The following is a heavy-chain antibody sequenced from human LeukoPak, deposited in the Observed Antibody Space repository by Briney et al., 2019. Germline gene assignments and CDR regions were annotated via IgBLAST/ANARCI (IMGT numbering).Heavy chain of an antibody. Sequence: PGGSLRLSGAPSGFTFSLYGMNWVRQAPGRGLEWVSSISATSTYIYYADSVKGRFTISRDNANNLLYLQMNSLRAEDTAVYYCARYCSGDNCYSAFDYWGQGTLVTVSS. V-gene: IGHV3-21*01. D-gene: IGHD2-15*01. CDR1: GFTFSLYG. J-gene: IGHJ4*02. CDR3: ARYCSGDNCYSAFDY. CDR2: ISATSTYI.